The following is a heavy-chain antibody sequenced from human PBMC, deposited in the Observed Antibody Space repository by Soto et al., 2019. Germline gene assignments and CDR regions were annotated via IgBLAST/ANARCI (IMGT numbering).Heavy chain of an antibody. CDR1: GYTFTSYG. CDR2: ISAYNGNT. V-gene: IGHV1-18*01. J-gene: IGHJ2*01. CDR3: ARGYCSSTSSYRLFDL. Sequence: SVKVSCKASGYTFTSYGISWVRQAPGQGLEWMGWISAYNGNTNYAQKLQGRVTMTTDTSTSTAYMELRSLRSDDTAVYYCARGYCSSTSSYRLFDLWGQGTLVTLSS. D-gene: IGHD2-2*01.